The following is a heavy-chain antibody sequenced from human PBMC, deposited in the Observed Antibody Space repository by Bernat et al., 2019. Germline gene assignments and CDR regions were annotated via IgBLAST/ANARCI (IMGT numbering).Heavy chain of an antibody. CDR1: GGSISSSSYY. CDR2: IYYSGST. D-gene: IGHD3-10*01. CDR3: ARHYYGSGSYCSAYGMDV. V-gene: IGHV4-39*01. J-gene: IGHJ6*02. Sequence: QLQLQESGPGLVKPSETLSLTRTVSGGSISSSSYYWGWIRQPPGKGLEWIGSIYYSGSTYYNPSLKSRVTISVDTSKNQFSLKLSSVTAADKAVYYCARHYYGSGSYCSAYGMDVWGQGTTVTVSS.